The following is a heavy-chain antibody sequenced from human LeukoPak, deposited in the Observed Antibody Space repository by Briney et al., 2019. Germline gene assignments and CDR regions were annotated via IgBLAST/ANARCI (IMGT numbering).Heavy chain of an antibody. Sequence: PGGSLRLSCAASGFSFSSYWMTWVRQAPGKGLEWVSGISGSGGSTYYADSVKGRFTISRDNSKNTLYLQMNSLRAEDTAVYYCAKPVLTGYYIFDYWGQGTLVTVSS. CDR2: ISGSGGST. V-gene: IGHV3-23*01. CDR3: AKPVLTGYYIFDY. CDR1: GFSFSSYW. D-gene: IGHD3-9*01. J-gene: IGHJ4*02.